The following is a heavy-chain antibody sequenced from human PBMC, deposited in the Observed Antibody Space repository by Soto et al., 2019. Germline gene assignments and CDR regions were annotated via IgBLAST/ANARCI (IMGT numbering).Heavy chain of an antibody. Sequence: SETLSLICTVSGGSISSYYWSWIGQPPGKGLEWIGYIYYSGSTNYNPSLKSRVTISVDASKNQFSLKLSSVTAADTAVYYCAKCRNYDFWRAYSNWGQGTLVTVS. CDR3: AKCRNYDFWRAYSN. CDR1: GGSISSYY. CDR2: IYYSGST. V-gene: IGHV4-59*08. J-gene: IGHJ4*02. D-gene: IGHD3-3*01.